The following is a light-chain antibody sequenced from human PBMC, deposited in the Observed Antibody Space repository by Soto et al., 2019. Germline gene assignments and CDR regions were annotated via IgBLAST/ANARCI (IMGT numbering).Light chain of an antibody. J-gene: IGLJ1*01. CDR2: EVS. V-gene: IGLV2-14*01. Sequence: QSDLTQPASVSGSPGQSITISCTGASSDVGRYNYVSWYQLHPGKAPKLIIYEVSNRPSGVSNRFSGSKSGNTASLTTSGLRAEDEADYYCTSYTSSTAYVFGTGTKVTVL. CDR1: SSDVGRYNY. CDR3: TSYTSSTAYV.